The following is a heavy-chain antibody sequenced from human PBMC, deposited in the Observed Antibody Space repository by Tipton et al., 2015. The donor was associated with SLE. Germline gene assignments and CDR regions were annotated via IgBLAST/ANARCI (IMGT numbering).Heavy chain of an antibody. CDR1: GFTFSDYS. CDR2: ISRAGTYM. CDR3: ARYFPAGLYSSGWS. D-gene: IGHD6-19*01. Sequence: SLRLSCEASGFTFSDYSMNWVRQAPGKGLEWVSSISRAGTYMYYAGSVKGRFTISRDNSKNTLYLQMDSLRAEDTAVYYCARYFPAGLYSSGWSWGQGTLVTVSS. J-gene: IGHJ5*02. V-gene: IGHV3-21*01.